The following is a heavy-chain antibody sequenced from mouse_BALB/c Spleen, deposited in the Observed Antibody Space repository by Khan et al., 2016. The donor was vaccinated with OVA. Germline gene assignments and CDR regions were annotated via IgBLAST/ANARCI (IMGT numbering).Heavy chain of an antibody. CDR3: ARVYGGDFDY. V-gene: IGHV3-2*02. D-gene: IGHD1-1*01. CDR2: ISYNGNT. J-gene: IGHJ2*01. Sequence: EVQLQESGPGLVKPSQSLSLTCTVTGYSIPTDYAWNWIRQFPGNKLEWMGFISYNGNTKYNPSLKSRISITRDTSKNQFFLQLKSVTTEDTARYYCARVYGGDFDYWGQGTTLTVSS. CDR1: GYSIPTDYA.